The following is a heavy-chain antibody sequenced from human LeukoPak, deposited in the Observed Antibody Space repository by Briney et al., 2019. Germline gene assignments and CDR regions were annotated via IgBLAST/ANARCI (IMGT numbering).Heavy chain of an antibody. CDR1: GFTVTSNY. J-gene: IGHJ4*02. Sequence: GGSLRLSCAASGFTVTSNYMSWVRQAPGQGLEWVSVIYSDGRTYYADYVKGRFTISRHNSKNTLYLQMNSLRAEDTAVYYCAREAEYGGNYYFDYWGQGTLVTVSS. CDR3: AREAEYGGNYYFDY. D-gene: IGHD4-23*01. CDR2: IYSDGRT. V-gene: IGHV3-53*04.